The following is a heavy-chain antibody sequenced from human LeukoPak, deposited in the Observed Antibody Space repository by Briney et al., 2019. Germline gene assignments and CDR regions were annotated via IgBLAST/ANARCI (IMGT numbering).Heavy chain of an antibody. D-gene: IGHD2-2*01. CDR2: IYHSGST. V-gene: IGHV4-30-2*01. Sequence: SETLSLICAVSGGSISSGGYSWSWIRQPPGKGLEWIGYIYHSGSTYYNPSLKSRVTISVDRSKNQFSLKLSSVTAADAAVYYCARVGGVPAAMGFDPWGQGTLVTVSS. CDR3: ARVGGVPAAMGFDP. J-gene: IGHJ5*02. CDR1: GGSISSGGYS.